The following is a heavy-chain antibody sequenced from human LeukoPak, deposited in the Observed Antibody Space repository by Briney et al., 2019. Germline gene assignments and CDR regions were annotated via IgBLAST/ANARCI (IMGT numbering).Heavy chain of an antibody. CDR1: GFTFSSYA. J-gene: IGHJ3*02. CDR3: AKDHQQWLVEDDAFDI. Sequence: GGSLRLSCAASGFTFSSYAMSWVRQAPGKGLEWVSAISGSGGSTYYADSVKGRFTISRDNSKNALYLQMNGLRAEDTAVYYCAKDHQQWLVEDDAFDIWGQGTMVTVSS. V-gene: IGHV3-23*01. CDR2: ISGSGGST. D-gene: IGHD6-19*01.